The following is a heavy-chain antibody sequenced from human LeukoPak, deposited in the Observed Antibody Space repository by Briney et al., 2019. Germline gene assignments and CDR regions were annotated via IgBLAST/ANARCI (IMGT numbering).Heavy chain of an antibody. CDR1: GGSISSSSYY. D-gene: IGHD3-10*01. Sequence: SETLSLACTVSGGSISSSSYYWGWIRQPPGKGLEWIGSIYSSGSTYYNPSLKSRVTISVDTSKNQFSLNLSSVPASDTAVYYCARRGGSGRSFDYWGQGILVTVSA. CDR3: ARRGGSGRSFDY. CDR2: IYSSGST. J-gene: IGHJ4*02. V-gene: IGHV4-39*01.